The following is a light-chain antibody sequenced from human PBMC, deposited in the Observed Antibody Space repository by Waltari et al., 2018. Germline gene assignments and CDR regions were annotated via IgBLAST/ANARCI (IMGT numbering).Light chain of an antibody. V-gene: IGKV1-5*03. CDR1: QGISRW. CDR2: EAS. CDR3: QHYNNYRYT. Sequence: DIQDNQAPSTLAAAVGYRVTKTFRASQGISRWFARYQQKPGKAPKALISEASTLKSGVPSRFSGSGSGTEFILTITSLQRDDFATYFCQHYNNYRYTFGQGPKL. J-gene: IGKJ2*01.